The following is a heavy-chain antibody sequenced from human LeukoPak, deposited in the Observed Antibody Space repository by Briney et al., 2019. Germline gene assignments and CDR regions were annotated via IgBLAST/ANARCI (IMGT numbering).Heavy chain of an antibody. V-gene: IGHV3-30*04. D-gene: IGHD3-3*01. Sequence: GRSLRLSCAASGFXFSSYAMHWVRQPPGKGLEWVTMISYDGSTKYYTDSVKGRFTISRDNSKNTLYLQMNSLRTEDTALYYCARDHSLEYGNWFDPWGQGTLVTVSS. CDR3: ARDHSLEYGNWFDP. CDR1: GFXFSSYA. CDR2: ISYDGSTK. J-gene: IGHJ5*02.